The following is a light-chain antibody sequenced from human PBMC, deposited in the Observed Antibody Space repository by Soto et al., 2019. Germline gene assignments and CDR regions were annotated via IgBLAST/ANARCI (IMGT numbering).Light chain of an antibody. Sequence: DIQMTQSPSSLSASVRDRVTITCQASQVISTHLNWYQQKAGKAPKLLIYDASNLETGVPSRFSGSGSGTHFSFTISSLQPEDIATYYCQQYDDLPITFGQGTRLEIK. V-gene: IGKV1-33*01. J-gene: IGKJ5*01. CDR3: QQYDDLPIT. CDR2: DAS. CDR1: QVISTH.